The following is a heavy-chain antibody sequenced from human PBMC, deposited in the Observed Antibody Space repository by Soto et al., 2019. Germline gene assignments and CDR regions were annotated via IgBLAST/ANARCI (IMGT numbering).Heavy chain of an antibody. V-gene: IGHV3-11*06. Sequence: PGGSLRLSCAASGFTFSDYYMSWIRQAPGKGLEWVSYISSSSSYTNYADSVKGRFTISRDNAKNSLYLQMNSLRAEDTAVYYCARAATSAAGTWWFDPWGQGTLVTVSS. CDR2: ISSSSSYT. CDR1: GFTFSDYY. CDR3: ARAATSAAGTWWFDP. D-gene: IGHD6-13*01. J-gene: IGHJ5*02.